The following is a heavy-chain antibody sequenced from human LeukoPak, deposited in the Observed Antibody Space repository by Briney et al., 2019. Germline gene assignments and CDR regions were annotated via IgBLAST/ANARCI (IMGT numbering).Heavy chain of an antibody. CDR2: INGDGSST. J-gene: IGHJ4*02. CDR3: AREMYRDYGGHDY. V-gene: IGHV3-74*01. CDR1: GFGFSNYW. D-gene: IGHD4-23*01. Sequence: GRSLRLSCAASGFGFSNYWMHWVRQAPGEGLVCVSRINGDGSSTAYADSVKGRFTISRDNAKNTLYLQMNSLRADDTAVYYCAREMYRDYGGHDYWGQGTLVTVSS.